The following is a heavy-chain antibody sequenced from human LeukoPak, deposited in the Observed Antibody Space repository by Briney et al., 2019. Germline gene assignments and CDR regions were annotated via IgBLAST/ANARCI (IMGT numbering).Heavy chain of an antibody. CDR3: ARDGRDGYDFWSGYYR. V-gene: IGHV4-31*03. J-gene: IGHJ6*04. CDR2: IYYSGST. D-gene: IGHD3-3*01. CDR1: GGSISSGGYY. Sequence: PSETLSLTCTVSGGSISSGGYYWSWIRQHPGKGLEWIGYIYYSGSTYYNPSLKSRVTMSVDTSKNQFSLKLSSVTAADTAVYYCARDGRDGYDFWSGYYRWGKGTTVTVSS.